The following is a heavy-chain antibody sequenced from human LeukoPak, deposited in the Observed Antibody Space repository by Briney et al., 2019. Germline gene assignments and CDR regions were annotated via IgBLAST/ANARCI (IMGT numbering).Heavy chain of an antibody. V-gene: IGHV3-21*01. J-gene: IGHJ4*02. CDR3: ARNRGDPSYFDY. CDR2: ISTSSSYI. Sequence: GGSLSLSCTASGFTFNGYSMSWVRQAPGKGLEWVSSISTSSSYIYYADSVKGRFTISRNNPKNSLYLQMNSLRAEDTAVYYCARNRGDPSYFDYWGQGTLVTVSS. CDR1: GFTFNGYS. D-gene: IGHD4-17*01.